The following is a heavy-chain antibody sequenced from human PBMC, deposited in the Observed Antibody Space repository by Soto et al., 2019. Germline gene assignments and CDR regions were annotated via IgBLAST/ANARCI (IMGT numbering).Heavy chain of an antibody. Sequence: ASVKVSCKASGYTFTSYDINWVRQATGQGLEWMGWMNPNSGNTGYAQKFQGRVTMTRNTSISTAYMELSSLRSEDTAVYYFARGNRYCSSTSCYWWFDPWGQGTLVTVSS. J-gene: IGHJ5*02. CDR2: MNPNSGNT. D-gene: IGHD2-2*01. CDR1: GYTFTSYD. V-gene: IGHV1-8*01. CDR3: ARGNRYCSSTSCYWWFDP.